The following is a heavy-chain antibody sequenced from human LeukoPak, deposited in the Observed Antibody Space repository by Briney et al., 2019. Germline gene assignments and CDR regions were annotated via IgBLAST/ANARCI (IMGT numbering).Heavy chain of an antibody. Sequence: SETLSLTCTVSGGSISSYYWSWIRQPPGKGLEWIGYIYYSGSTNYDPSLKSRVTISVDTSKNQFSLKLSSVTAADTAVYYCARNARGKDTAMVFDYWGQGTLVTVSS. D-gene: IGHD5-18*01. V-gene: IGHV4-59*01. CDR2: IYYSGST. CDR1: GGSISSYY. CDR3: ARNARGKDTAMVFDY. J-gene: IGHJ4*02.